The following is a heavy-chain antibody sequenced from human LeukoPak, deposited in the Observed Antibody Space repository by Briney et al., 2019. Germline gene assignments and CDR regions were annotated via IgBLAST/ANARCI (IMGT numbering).Heavy chain of an antibody. CDR1: GYTFTSYG. V-gene: IGHV1-18*01. J-gene: IGHJ4*02. CDR2: ISAYNGNT. Sequence: ASVKVSCKASGYTFTSYGISWVRQAPGKGLEWMGWISAYNGNTNYAQKLQGRVTMTTDTSTSTAYMELRSLRSDDTAVYYCARAEYYYGSGTYYFDYWGQGTLVTVSS. D-gene: IGHD3-10*01. CDR3: ARAEYYYGSGTYYFDY.